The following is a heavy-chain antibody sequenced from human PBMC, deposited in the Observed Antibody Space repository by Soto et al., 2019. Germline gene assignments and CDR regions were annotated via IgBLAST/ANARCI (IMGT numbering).Heavy chain of an antibody. CDR3: ARLTTVTKAFDI. D-gene: IGHD4-17*01. CDR1: GGSISSGGYS. V-gene: IGHV4-30-2*01. J-gene: IGHJ3*02. Sequence: SETLSLTCAVSGGSISSGGYSWSWIRQPPGKGLEWIGYIYHSGSTYYNPSLKSRVPISVDRSKNQFSLKLSFVTVADMAWYYCARLTTVTKAFDIWGQGTMVTVSS. CDR2: IYHSGST.